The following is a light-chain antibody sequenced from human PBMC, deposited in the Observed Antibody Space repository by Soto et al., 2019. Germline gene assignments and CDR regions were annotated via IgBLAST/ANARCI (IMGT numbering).Light chain of an antibody. CDR2: EVS. V-gene: IGLV2-14*01. CDR3: SSYTTNSPLNV. Sequence: QSALTQPASVSGSPGQSITISCTGTTSDVGGYNSVSWYQQHPGKAPTLIIYEVSDRPSGISNRFSGSKSGNTASLTISGLQAEDEADYYCSSYTTNSPLNVFGSGAKV. CDR1: TSDVGGYNS. J-gene: IGLJ1*01.